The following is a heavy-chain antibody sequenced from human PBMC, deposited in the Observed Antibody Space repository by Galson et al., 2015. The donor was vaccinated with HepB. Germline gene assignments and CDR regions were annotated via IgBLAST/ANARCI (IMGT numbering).Heavy chain of an antibody. CDR3: ARDGMGATIGGLDY. Sequence: SVKVSCKASGYTFTSYYMHWVRQAPGQGREWMGIIHPSGGSTTYAQKFQGRVTMTRDTSTSTVYMELSSLRSEDTAVYYCARDGMGATIGGLDYWGQGTLVTVSS. D-gene: IGHD1-26*01. V-gene: IGHV1-46*01. CDR1: GYTFTSYY. CDR2: IHPSGGST. J-gene: IGHJ4*02.